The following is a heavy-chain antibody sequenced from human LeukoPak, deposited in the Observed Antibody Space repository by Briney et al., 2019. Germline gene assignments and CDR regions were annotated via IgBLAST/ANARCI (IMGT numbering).Heavy chain of an antibody. V-gene: IGHV1-2*02. CDR3: ARVTLKIPSIVPFDY. J-gene: IGHJ4*02. D-gene: IGHD2-15*01. CDR2: INPNSGGT. CDR1: GYTFTGYY. Sequence: GASVKVSCKASGYTFTGYYMHWVRQAPGQGLEWMGWINPNSGGTNYAQKFQGRVTMTRDTSISTAYMELSRLRSDDTAVYYCARVTLKIPSIVPFDYWGQGTLVTVSS.